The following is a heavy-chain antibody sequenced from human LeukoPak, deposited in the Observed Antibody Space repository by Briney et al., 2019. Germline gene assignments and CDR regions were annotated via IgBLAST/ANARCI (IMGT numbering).Heavy chain of an antibody. CDR1: GFTFRTYW. V-gene: IGHV3-7*01. CDR2: INQDGNER. CDR3: AREGGEVTGTEVDAFDF. D-gene: IGHD6-19*01. J-gene: IGHJ3*01. Sequence: GGSLRLSCAASGFTFRTYWMSWVRQTPGKGLEWVANINQDGNERYYADSVRGRFTISRDNAKNSLYLHMNSLRAEDTAVYYCAREGGEVTGTEVDAFDFWGQGTMVTVSS.